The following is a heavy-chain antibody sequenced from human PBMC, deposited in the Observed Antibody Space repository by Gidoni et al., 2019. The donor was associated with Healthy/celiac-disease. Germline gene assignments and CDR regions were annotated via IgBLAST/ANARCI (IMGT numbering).Heavy chain of an antibody. CDR3: ARISYYDSSGYYYFDY. CDR2: INHSGST. D-gene: IGHD3-22*01. J-gene: IGHJ4*02. V-gene: IGHV4-34*01. CDR1: GGSFSGYY. Sequence: QVQLQPWGAGLLKPSETLSLTCAVYGGSFSGYYWSWIRQPPGQGLEWIGEINHSGSTNYNPSLKSRVTISVDTSKNQFSLKLSSVTAADTAVYYCARISYYDSSGYYYFDYWGQGTLVTVSS.